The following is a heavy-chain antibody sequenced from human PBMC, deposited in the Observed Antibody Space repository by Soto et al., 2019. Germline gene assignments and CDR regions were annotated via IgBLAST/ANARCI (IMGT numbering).Heavy chain of an antibody. CDR3: ASRSSGWYFDY. V-gene: IGHV3-23*01. D-gene: IGHD6-19*01. CDR2: ISGSGGST. CDR1: GFTFSSYA. J-gene: IGHJ4*02. Sequence: EVQLLESGGGLVQPGGSLRLSCAASGFTFSSYAMSWVRQAPGKGLEWVSVISGSGGSTYYADSVKGRFTISRDNSKNTLYLQMDSLRAEDTAVYYCASRSSGWYFDYWGQGTLVTVSS.